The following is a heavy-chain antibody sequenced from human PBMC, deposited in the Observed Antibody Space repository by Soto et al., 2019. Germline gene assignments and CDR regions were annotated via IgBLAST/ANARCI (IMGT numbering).Heavy chain of an antibody. CDR1: GFTFSSYA. D-gene: IGHD5-12*01. CDR3: ARDDGYNGFDY. V-gene: IGHV3-64*02. J-gene: IGHJ4*02. CDR2: ISSNGGST. Sequence: HPGGSLRLSCAASGFTFSSYAMHWVRQAPGKGLEYVSAISSNGGSTYYADSVKGRFTISRDNSKNTLYLQMGSLRAEDMAVYYCARDDGYNGFDYWGQGTLVTVSS.